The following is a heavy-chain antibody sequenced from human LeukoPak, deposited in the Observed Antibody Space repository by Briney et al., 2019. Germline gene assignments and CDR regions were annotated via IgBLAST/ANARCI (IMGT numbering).Heavy chain of an antibody. CDR1: GFSFSDYA. Sequence: GRSLRLSCTASGFSFSDYAMHWVRQAPGKGLEWVAVIWYDGTNKYYAASVKGRFTISRDNSKNTLYLQMNSLRAEDTALYFCAKDKQLLDPYYYFDYWGQGTLVTVSS. CDR3: AKDKQLLDPYYYFDY. CDR2: IWYDGTNK. D-gene: IGHD1-26*01. V-gene: IGHV3-30*04. J-gene: IGHJ4*02.